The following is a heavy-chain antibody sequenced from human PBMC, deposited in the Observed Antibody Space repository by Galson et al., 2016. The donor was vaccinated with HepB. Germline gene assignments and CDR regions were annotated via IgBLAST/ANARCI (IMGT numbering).Heavy chain of an antibody. V-gene: IGHV3-49*03. CDR3: TRGQLYLWLNWFDP. J-gene: IGHJ5*02. CDR1: GFTFGDYA. D-gene: IGHD2-8*02. Sequence: SLRLSCAASGFTFGDYAMSWFRQAPGKGLEWVGFIRSKAYGGTTEYAASVKRRVTISRDYYTSIAYLQMNSLKTEDTAVYYCTRGQLYLWLNWFDPWGQGTLVTVSS. CDR2: IRSKAYGGTT.